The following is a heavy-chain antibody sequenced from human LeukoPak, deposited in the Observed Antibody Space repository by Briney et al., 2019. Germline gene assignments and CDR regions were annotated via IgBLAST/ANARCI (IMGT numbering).Heavy chain of an antibody. D-gene: IGHD3-9*01. J-gene: IGHJ4*02. CDR1: GHSFTGYY. CDR3: ARKYYDIGFDY. Sequence: GASVKVSCKASGHSFTGYYMHWVRQAPGQGLEWMGWINPNSGGTNYAQKFQGRVTMTRDTSISTAYMELSRLRSDDTAVYYCARKYYDIGFDYWGQGTLVTVSS. V-gene: IGHV1-2*02. CDR2: INPNSGGT.